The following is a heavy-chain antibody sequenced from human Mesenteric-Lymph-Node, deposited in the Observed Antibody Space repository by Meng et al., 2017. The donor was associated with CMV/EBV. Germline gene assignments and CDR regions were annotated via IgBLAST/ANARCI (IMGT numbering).Heavy chain of an antibody. CDR2: IIPIFGTA. CDR3: ARSSTSWQDGMDV. CDR1: GGTFSSYA. Sequence: SVKVSCKASGGTFSSYAISWVRQAPGQGLEWMGGIIPIFGTANYAQKFQGKVTITTDESTSTAYMEVSSLRSEDTAVYYCARSSTSWQDGMDVWGQGTTVTVSS. V-gene: IGHV1-69*05. D-gene: IGHD2-2*01. J-gene: IGHJ6*02.